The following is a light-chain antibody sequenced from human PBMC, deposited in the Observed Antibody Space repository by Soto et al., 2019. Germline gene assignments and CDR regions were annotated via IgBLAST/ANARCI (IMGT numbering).Light chain of an antibody. CDR1: QSIDIY. V-gene: IGKV1-39*01. CDR3: QHSYSTPYS. J-gene: IGKJ2*01. CDR2: SAY. Sequence: DSQMTQSPSSLSASVGDRVTITCRASQSIDIYLSWYQHKPGKAPKLLIYSAYNLQSGVPSTFSGSRSGTDFTLTISNLQPEDFATYYSQHSYSTPYSFGHGTKVYI.